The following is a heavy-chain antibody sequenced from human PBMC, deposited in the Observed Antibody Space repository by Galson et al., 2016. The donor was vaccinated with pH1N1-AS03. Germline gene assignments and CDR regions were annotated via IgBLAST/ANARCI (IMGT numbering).Heavy chain of an antibody. CDR2: IRTDGTT. CDR1: GFTFGDYP. Sequence: SLRLSCAGSGFTFGDYPMTWVRQAPGKGLEWVGFIRTDGTTEYVASVEGRFSIPRDDSRAIAYLQMNSLKTGDTAVYYCTQTYGANNYLGLWGQGTLVTVSS. J-gene: IGHJ4*02. CDR3: TQTYGANNYLGL. D-gene: IGHD4-17*01. V-gene: IGHV3-49*04.